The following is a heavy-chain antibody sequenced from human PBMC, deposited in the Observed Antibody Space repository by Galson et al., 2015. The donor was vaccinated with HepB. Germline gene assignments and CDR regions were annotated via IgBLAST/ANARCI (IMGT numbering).Heavy chain of an antibody. CDR3: AREGGGSGSYYNGPGYYYYMDV. Sequence: SLRLSCAASGFTVSSNYMSWVRQAPGKGLEWVSVIYSGGSTYYADSVKGRFTISRDNSKNTLYLQMNSLRAEDTAVYYCAREGGGSGSYYNGPGYYYYMDVWGKGTTVTVSS. J-gene: IGHJ6*03. D-gene: IGHD3-10*01. CDR2: IYSGGST. V-gene: IGHV3-66*01. CDR1: GFTVSSNY.